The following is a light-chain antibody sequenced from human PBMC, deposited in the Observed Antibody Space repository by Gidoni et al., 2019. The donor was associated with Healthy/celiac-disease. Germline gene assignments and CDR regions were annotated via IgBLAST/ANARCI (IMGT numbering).Light chain of an antibody. CDR3: MQALQTLWT. CDR2: LGS. CDR1: QSLLHSNGYNY. V-gene: IGKV2-28*01. J-gene: IGKJ1*01. Sequence: DIAMTQSTPDLHVTPGEPASIACRSSQSLLHSNGYNYLDWYLQKPGQSPQLLIYLGSNRASGVPDRFSGCGSGTDFTLKISRVAAEDVGVYYCMQALQTLWTFGQGTKVEIK.